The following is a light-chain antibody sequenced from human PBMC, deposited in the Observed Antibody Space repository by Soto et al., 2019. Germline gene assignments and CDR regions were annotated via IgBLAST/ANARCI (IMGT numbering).Light chain of an antibody. CDR3: QSYDMSLNNHV. J-gene: IGLJ1*01. CDR2: GGN. CDR1: SSNIGAPYD. Sequence: QSVLTQPPSVSGAPVQGVTISCTGSSSNIGAPYDVHWYQHLPGTAPKRLIYGGNNRPSGVPDRFSGSRSGTSASLAITGLQAEDEADYYCQSYDMSLNNHVFGTGTKLTVL. V-gene: IGLV1-40*01.